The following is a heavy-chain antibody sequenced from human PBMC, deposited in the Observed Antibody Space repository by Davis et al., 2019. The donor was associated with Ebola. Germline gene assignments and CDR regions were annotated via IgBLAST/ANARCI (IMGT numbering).Heavy chain of an antibody. Sequence: PGGSLRLSCAASGFTFSRYAMNWVRQAPGKGLEWVSSISITSSHIYYADSLKGRFTISRDNSKNTLYLQMNSLRSDDTAVYYCARSPLGVAVKNWFDPWGQGTLVTVSS. CDR3: ARSPLGVAVKNWFDP. CDR2: ISITSSHI. J-gene: IGHJ5*02. V-gene: IGHV3-21*04. CDR1: GFTFSRYA. D-gene: IGHD2-15*01.